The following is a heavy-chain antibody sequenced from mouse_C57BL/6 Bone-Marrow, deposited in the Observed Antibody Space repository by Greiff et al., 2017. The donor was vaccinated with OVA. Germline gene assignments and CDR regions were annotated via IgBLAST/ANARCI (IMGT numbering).Heavy chain of an antibody. D-gene: IGHD2-2*01. V-gene: IGHV1-69*01. CDR1: GYTFTSYW. J-gene: IGHJ4*01. CDR2: IDPSDSYT. CDR3: ARRGWLPPAMDY. Sequence: QVQLQQPGAELVMPGASVKLSCKASGYTFTSYWMHWVKQRPGQGLEWIGEIDPSDSYTNYNQKFKGKSTLTVDKSSSTAYMQLSSLTSEDSAVDYCARRGWLPPAMDYWGQGTSVTVSS.